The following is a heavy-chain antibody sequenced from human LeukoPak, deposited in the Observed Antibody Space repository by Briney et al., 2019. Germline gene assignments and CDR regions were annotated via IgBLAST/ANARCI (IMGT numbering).Heavy chain of an antibody. V-gene: IGHV4-34*01. Sequence: SETLSLTCAVYGGSFSGYYWSWIRQPPGKGLEWIGEINHSGSTNYNPSLKSRVTISVDTSKNQFSLKLSSVTAADTAVYYCARGALGDYIGLDYWGQGTLVTVSS. J-gene: IGHJ4*02. CDR3: ARGALGDYIGLDY. CDR2: INHSGST. CDR1: GGSFSGYY. D-gene: IGHD4-17*01.